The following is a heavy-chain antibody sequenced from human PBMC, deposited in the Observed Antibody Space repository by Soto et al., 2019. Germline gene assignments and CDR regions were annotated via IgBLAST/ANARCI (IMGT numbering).Heavy chain of an antibody. V-gene: IGHV4-30-2*01. Sequence: SETLSLTCNMSGDSYSISTYSWSWIRQPPGKALQWIGFIYQSGVTSYNPSLVSRVSISLDRSNNQCSLKLKSVTAADTAVYFCAGMPYTSGPRFDPWGPGTLVTVSS. CDR1: GDSYSISTYS. D-gene: IGHD6-19*01. CDR3: AGMPYTSGPRFDP. CDR2: IYQSGVT. J-gene: IGHJ5*02.